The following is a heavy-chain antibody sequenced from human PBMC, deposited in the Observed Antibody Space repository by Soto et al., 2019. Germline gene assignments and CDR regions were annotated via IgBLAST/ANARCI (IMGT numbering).Heavy chain of an antibody. D-gene: IGHD2-15*01. J-gene: IGHJ3*01. Sequence: HPGGSLRLSCAASGFTFSHYWMTWVRQAPGKGLEWVANIKQDGGEEFYVDSVKGRFTISRDNAKNSLYLQMNSLRAEDTAVYYCASSVVFAAADAFDVWGQGTKVTVSS. CDR2: IKQDGGEE. V-gene: IGHV3-7*03. CDR3: ASSVVFAAADAFDV. CDR1: GFTFSHYW.